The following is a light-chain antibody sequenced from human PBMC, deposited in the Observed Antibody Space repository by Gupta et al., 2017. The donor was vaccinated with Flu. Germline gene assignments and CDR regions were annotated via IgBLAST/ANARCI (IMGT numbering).Light chain of an antibody. CDR3: QQDYTSPYA. V-gene: IGKV1-33*01. CDR2: STS. J-gene: IGKJ4*01. CDR1: HDIKNY. Sequence: PSSLSASVGDKITITCQASHDIKNYLNWFRHKPVKAPELLIYSTSYVETGVPSRFSGSGSVTDFTFTISSLQAEDVATYCCQQDYTSPYAFGGGTKVEIK.